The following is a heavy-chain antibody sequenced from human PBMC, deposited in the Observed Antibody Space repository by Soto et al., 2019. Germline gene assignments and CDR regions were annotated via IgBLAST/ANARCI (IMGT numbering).Heavy chain of an antibody. V-gene: IGHV3-30-3*01. D-gene: IGHD3-22*01. CDR3: AKVDYYDSSGYPP. J-gene: IGHJ5*02. Sequence: PGGSLRLSCAASGFTFSSYAMHWVRQAPGKGLEWVAVISYDGSNKYYADSVKGRFTISRDNSKNTLYLQMNSLRAEDTAVYYCAKVDYYDSSGYPPWGQGTLVTVSS. CDR1: GFTFSSYA. CDR2: ISYDGSNK.